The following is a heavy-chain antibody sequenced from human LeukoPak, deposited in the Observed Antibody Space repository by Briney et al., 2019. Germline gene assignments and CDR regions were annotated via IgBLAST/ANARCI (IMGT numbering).Heavy chain of an antibody. V-gene: IGHV3-30*18. D-gene: IGHD1-14*01. CDR1: GFTFSNYG. Sequence: GGSLRLSCAASGFTFSNYGMHCVRQAPGKGLEGVAGISEDGINKYYAVSVKGRFTISRDNSNNTLFLQMNSLRAEDTAVYYCAKDRETTASGTFDYWGQGALVTVSS. CDR2: ISEDGINK. J-gene: IGHJ4*02. CDR3: AKDRETTASGTFDY.